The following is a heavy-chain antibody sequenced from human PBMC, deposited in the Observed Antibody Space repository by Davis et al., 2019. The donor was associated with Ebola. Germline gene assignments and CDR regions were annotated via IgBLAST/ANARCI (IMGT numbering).Heavy chain of an antibody. CDR3: AHRPGRYAGWGYFDF. CDR2: IYWDDDK. V-gene: IGHV2-5*08. CDR1: GGSISSYYW. Sequence: TLSLTCTVSGGSISSYYWSWIRQPPGKALEWLALIYWDDDKRYSSSLKNRLTITKDTSKNQVVLTMTNMDPLDTATYYCAHRPGRYAGWGYFDFWGQGALVTVSS. D-gene: IGHD2-2*01. J-gene: IGHJ4*02.